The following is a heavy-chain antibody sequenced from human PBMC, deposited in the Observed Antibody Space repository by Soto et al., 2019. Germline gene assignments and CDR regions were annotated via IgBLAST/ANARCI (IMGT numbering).Heavy chain of an antibody. J-gene: IGHJ5*02. CDR2: IYYSGST. D-gene: IGHD2-2*01. V-gene: IGHV4-31*01. CDR3: ARDKVVPAAMTNWFDP. CDR1: GGSISSGGYY. Sequence: QVQLQESGPGLVKPSQTLSLTCTVSGGSISSGGYYWSWIRQHPGKGLEWIGYIYYSGSTYYNPSLKSLVTISVDTSKNQFSLKLSSVTAADTAVYYCARDKVVPAAMTNWFDPWGQGTLVTVSS.